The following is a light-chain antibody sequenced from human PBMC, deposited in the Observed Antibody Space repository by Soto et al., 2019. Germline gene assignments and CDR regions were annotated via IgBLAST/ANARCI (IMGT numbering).Light chain of an antibody. CDR3: VLYMGSGISRV. J-gene: IGLJ3*02. V-gene: IGLV8-61*01. CDR2: STN. Sequence: QTVVTQEPSFSVSPGGTVTLTCGLSSGSVSTSYYPSWYQQTPGQAPRTLIYSTNTRSSGVPDRFSGSILGNKAALTITWAQADDESDYYCVLYMGSGISRVFGGGTKLTVL. CDR1: SGSVSTSYY.